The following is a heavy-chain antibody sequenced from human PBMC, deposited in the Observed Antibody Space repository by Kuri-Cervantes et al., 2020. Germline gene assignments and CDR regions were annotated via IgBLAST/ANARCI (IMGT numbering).Heavy chain of an antibody. CDR3: ARGYYDILTGTYGMDV. CDR1: GGSISSGDYY. V-gene: IGHV4-30-2*01. J-gene: IGHJ6*02. D-gene: IGHD3-9*01. Sequence: SETLSLTCTVSGGSISSGDYYWSWIRQQPGKGLEWIGYIYHSGSTYYNPSLKSRVTISVDRSKNQFSLKLSSVTAADTAVYYCARGYYDILTGTYGMDVWGQGTTVTVSS. CDR2: IYHSGST.